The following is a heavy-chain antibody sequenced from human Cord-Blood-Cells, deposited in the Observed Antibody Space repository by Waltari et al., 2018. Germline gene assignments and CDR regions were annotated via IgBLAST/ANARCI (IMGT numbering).Heavy chain of an antibody. CDR1: GGSFSGYY. CDR3: ARGQSSGAFDI. CDR2: INHSGST. Sequence: QVQLQQWGAGLLKPSETLSLTCAVYGGSFSGYYRSWIRQPPGKGLEWIGEINHSGSTNYNPSLKSRVTISVDTSKNQFSLKLSSVTAADTAVYYCARGQSSGAFDIWGQGTMVTVSS. V-gene: IGHV4-34*01. J-gene: IGHJ3*02. D-gene: IGHD1-26*01.